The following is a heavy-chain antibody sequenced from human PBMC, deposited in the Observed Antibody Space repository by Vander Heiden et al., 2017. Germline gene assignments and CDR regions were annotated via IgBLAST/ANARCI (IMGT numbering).Heavy chain of an antibody. V-gene: IGHV3-23*01. D-gene: IGHD2-21*02. CDR3: AKDAVVVTPDY. J-gene: IGHJ4*02. CDR2: ISARGGST. Sequence: EVQLWESGGGLVQPGGSLRLSWAASGFTFSHYAMSLVRQGPGKGWEWVSVISARGGSTYYTDSVKGRFTISRDNSKNTLYLQMNSLRAEDTAVYYCAKDAVVVTPDYWGQGTLVTVSS. CDR1: GFTFSHYA.